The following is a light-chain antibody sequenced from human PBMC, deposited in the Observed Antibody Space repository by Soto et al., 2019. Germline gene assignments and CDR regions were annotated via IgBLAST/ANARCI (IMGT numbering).Light chain of an antibody. CDR1: QSISSSY. Sequence: EILLTQYPGILSLSPGERDTIACRASQSISSSYLAWYQQRPGQAPRLLIYGASSRATGIPDRFSGSGSGTDFTLTISRLEPEDFAVYYCQQYGSSHWTFGQGTKVDIK. CDR2: GAS. J-gene: IGKJ1*01. CDR3: QQYGSSHWT. V-gene: IGKV3-20*01.